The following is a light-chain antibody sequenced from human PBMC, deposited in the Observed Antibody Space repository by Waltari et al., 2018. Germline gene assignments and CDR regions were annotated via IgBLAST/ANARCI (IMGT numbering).Light chain of an antibody. V-gene: IGLV2-11*01. J-gene: IGLJ1*01. Sequence: QSALPQPRSVSGSPGQSVTIPCTGTIRDVGGHNYVSWYQQHPGKAPKLMIYDVNKRPSGVPDRFSGSKSGNTASLTISGLQGEDEADYYCYSYAGSSSFVFGTGTEIIVL. CDR1: IRDVGGHNY. CDR3: YSYAGSSSFV. CDR2: DVN.